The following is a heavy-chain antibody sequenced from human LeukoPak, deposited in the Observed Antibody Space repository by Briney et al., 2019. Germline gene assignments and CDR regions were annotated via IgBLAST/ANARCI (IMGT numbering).Heavy chain of an antibody. J-gene: IGHJ4*02. CDR3: AKDKTSSGWYGDY. CDR2: ISGSGGST. Sequence: GGSLRLSCATSGFTFSGHSMSWVRQAPGKGLEWVSAISGSGGSTYYADSVKGRFTISRDNSKNTLYLQMNSLRAEDTAVYYCAKDKTSSGWYGDYWGQGTLVTVSS. D-gene: IGHD6-19*01. CDR1: GFTFSGHS. V-gene: IGHV3-23*01.